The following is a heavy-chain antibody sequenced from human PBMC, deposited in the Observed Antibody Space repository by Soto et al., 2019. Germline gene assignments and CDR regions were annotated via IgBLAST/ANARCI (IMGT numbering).Heavy chain of an antibody. CDR3: ARHGGSVATIHYGMDV. D-gene: IGHD5-12*01. Sequence: QLQLQESGPGLVKPSETLSLTCTVSGGSISSSSYYWGWIRQPPGKGLEWIGSIYDSGSTYYNPALKSRVATSGDTSKNQFSLKLSSVPAADTAVYYCARHGGSVATIHYGMDVWGQGTTVTVSS. V-gene: IGHV4-39*01. J-gene: IGHJ6*02. CDR1: GGSISSSSYY. CDR2: IYDSGST.